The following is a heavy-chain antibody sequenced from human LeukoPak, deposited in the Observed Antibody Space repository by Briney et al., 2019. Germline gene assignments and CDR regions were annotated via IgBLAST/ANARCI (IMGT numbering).Heavy chain of an antibody. V-gene: IGHV4-39*07. Sequence: SETLSLTCSVSGVSISSPSYYWGWIRQPPGKGLEWIASMYNSGSGNTYYNPSLMRRVNILIPTSKNQFSLKLTSVTAADTAVYYCVREGLRQSSGFYGPPSDSWGQGTLVTVSS. CDR2: MYNSGSGNT. D-gene: IGHD6-25*01. CDR3: VREGLRQSSGFYGPPSDS. CDR1: GVSISSPSYY. J-gene: IGHJ4*02.